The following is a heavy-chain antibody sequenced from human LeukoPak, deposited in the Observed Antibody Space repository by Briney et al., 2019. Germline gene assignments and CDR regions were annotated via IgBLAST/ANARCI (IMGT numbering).Heavy chain of an antibody. CDR1: GGSISSSSYY. Sequence: SETLSLTCTVSGGSISSSSYYWGWIRQPPGRGLEWIGSIYYTGSTYYNPSLKSRVTISVDTSKNQFSLKLSSVTAADTAVYYCARDDGIVVNRGFDYWGQGTLVTVSS. D-gene: IGHD3-22*01. V-gene: IGHV4-39*02. CDR2: IYYTGST. CDR3: ARDDGIVVNRGFDY. J-gene: IGHJ4*02.